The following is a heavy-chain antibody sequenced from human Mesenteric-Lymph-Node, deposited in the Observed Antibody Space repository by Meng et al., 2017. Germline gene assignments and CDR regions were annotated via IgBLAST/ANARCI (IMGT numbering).Heavy chain of an antibody. V-gene: IGHV3-9*01. D-gene: IGHD1-1*01. CDR2: ITWHSDNI. J-gene: IGHJ4*02. Sequence: GGSLRLSCAASGFTFSSYGMHWVRQAPGKGLEWVSGITWHSDNIGYADSVKGRFTISRDNAKNSLYLQMNSLRAEDTALYYCAKDYTATSTNYFDYWGQGTLVTVSS. CDR1: GFTFSSYG. CDR3: AKDYTATSTNYFDY.